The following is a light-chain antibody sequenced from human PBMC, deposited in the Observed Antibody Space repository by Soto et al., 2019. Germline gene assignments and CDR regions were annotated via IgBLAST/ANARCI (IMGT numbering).Light chain of an antibody. J-gene: IGKJ1*01. CDR2: KAS. Sequence: DIQMTQSPSTLSASVGDRVTITCRASQSISSWLAWYQQKPGKAPKLLIYKASTLQSVVPSRFSGSGSGTEFTLAISSLQPDDSATYYCQQYNDNWTFGQGTKVEI. CDR3: QQYNDNWT. CDR1: QSISSW. V-gene: IGKV1-5*03.